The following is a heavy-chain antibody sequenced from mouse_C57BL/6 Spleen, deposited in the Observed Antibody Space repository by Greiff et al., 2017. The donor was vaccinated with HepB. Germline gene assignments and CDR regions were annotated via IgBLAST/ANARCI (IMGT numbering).Heavy chain of an antibody. J-gene: IGHJ1*03. D-gene: IGHD2-4*01. CDR3: AKFPFYDYDGYFDV. Sequence: EVKLQESGPGLVKPSQSLSLTCSVTGYSITSGYYWNWIRQFPGNKLEWMGYISYDGSNNYNPSLKNRISITRDTSKNQFFLKLNSVTTEDTATYYCAKFPFYDYDGYFDVWGTGTTVTVSS. CDR2: ISYDGSN. V-gene: IGHV3-6*01. CDR1: GYSITSGYY.